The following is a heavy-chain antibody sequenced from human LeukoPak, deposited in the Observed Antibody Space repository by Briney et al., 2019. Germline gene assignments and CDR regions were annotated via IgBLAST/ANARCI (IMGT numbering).Heavy chain of an antibody. D-gene: IGHD2-2*01. J-gene: IGHJ6*03. CDR1: GFTFSSYG. CDR2: IRYDGSNK. V-gene: IGHV3-30*02. Sequence: PGGSLRLSCAASGFTFSSYGMHWVRQAPGKGLEWVAFIRYDGSNKYYADSVKGRFTISRDNSKNTLYLQMNSLRAEDTAVYYCAKMGCSSTSCLPYYYYYMDVWGKGTTVTVSS. CDR3: AKMGCSSTSCLPYYYYYMDV.